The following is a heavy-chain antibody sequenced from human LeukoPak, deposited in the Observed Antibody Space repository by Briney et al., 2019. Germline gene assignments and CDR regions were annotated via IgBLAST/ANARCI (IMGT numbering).Heavy chain of an antibody. D-gene: IGHD4-17*01. CDR1: GYTFTGYY. Sequence: ASVKVSCKASGYTFTGYYIHWMRQAPGQGLEWMGWINPKRGVTTCAQKFQGRVTMTRDTSITTAYMELTRLRSDDTTIYYCARERNYGDYGNAFDVWGQGTKVTVSS. CDR2: INPKRGVT. CDR3: ARERNYGDYGNAFDV. V-gene: IGHV1-2*02. J-gene: IGHJ3*01.